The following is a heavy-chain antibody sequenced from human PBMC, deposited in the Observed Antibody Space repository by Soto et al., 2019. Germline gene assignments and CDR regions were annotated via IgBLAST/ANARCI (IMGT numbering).Heavy chain of an antibody. J-gene: IGHJ4*02. CDR1: GFTFSSYG. Sequence: QVQLVESGGGVVQPGRSPRLSCAASGFTFSSYGMHWVRQAPGKGLEWVAVISYDGSNKYYADSVKGRFTISRDNSKNTLYLQMNSLRAEDTAVYYCAKDHSKNYDFWSGYYTGGDYWGQGTLVTVSS. D-gene: IGHD3-3*01. CDR2: ISYDGSNK. CDR3: AKDHSKNYDFWSGYYTGGDY. V-gene: IGHV3-30*18.